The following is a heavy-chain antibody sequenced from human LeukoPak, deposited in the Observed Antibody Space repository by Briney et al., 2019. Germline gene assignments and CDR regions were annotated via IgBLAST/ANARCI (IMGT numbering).Heavy chain of an antibody. CDR3: ARGGTALRFLEWLLSQSDWFDP. V-gene: IGHV4-34*01. Sequence: SETLSLTCAVYGGSFSGYYWSWIRQPPGKGLEWIGEINHSGSTNYNPSLKSRVTISVDTSKNQFSLKLSSVTDADTAVYYCARGGTALRFLEWLLSQSDWFDPWGQGTLVTVSS. CDR2: INHSGST. D-gene: IGHD3-3*01. J-gene: IGHJ5*02. CDR1: GGSFSGYY.